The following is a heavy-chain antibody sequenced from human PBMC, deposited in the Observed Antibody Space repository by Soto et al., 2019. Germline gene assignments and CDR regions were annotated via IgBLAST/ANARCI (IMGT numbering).Heavy chain of an antibody. CDR3: ANLAAAGDYYYYGMDV. V-gene: IGHV4-39*01. CDR2: IYYSGSA. J-gene: IGHJ6*02. CDR1: GGSISSSSYY. D-gene: IGHD6-13*01. Sequence: SGTLSLTCTVSGGSISSSSYYWGWIRQPPGKGLEWIGSIYYSGSAYYNPSLKSRVTISVDTSKNQFSLKLSSVTAADTAVYYCANLAAAGDYYYYGMDVWGQGTTVTVSS.